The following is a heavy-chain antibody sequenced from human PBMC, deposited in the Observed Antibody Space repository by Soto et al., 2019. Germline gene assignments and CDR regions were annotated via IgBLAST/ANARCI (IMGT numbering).Heavy chain of an antibody. D-gene: IGHD3-22*01. CDR3: AKDISASDSSGYSY. CDR1: GFTFDDYA. CDR2: ISWNSGSI. J-gene: IGHJ4*02. V-gene: IGHV3-9*01. Sequence: SLRLSCAASGFTFDDYAMHWVRQAPGKGLEWVSGISWNSGSIGYADSVKGRFTISRDNAKNSLYLQMNSLRAEDTALYYCAKDISASDSSGYSYWGQGTLVTVSS.